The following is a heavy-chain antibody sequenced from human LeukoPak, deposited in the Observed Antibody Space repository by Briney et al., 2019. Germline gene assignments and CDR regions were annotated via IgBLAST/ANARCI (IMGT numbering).Heavy chain of an antibody. D-gene: IGHD2-2*01. CDR1: GGSISSSGYY. CDR3: ARHDAAKDDIVVVPAAYYYYGMDV. J-gene: IGHJ6*02. CDR2: IYYTGAS. Sequence: SETLSLTCTVSGGSISSSGYYWGWIRQPPGRGLEWIATIYYTGASYYNPSLKSRVTISVDTSKNQFSLKPSSVTAADTAVYYCARHDAAKDDIVVVPAAYYYYGMDVWGQGTTVTVSS. V-gene: IGHV4-39*01.